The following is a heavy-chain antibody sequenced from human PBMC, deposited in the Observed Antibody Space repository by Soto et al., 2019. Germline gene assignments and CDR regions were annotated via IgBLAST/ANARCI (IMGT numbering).Heavy chain of an antibody. CDR1: GDSLSSSSHY. V-gene: IGHV4-39*01. CDR3: ARPQIDHEWFDP. J-gene: IGHJ5*02. Sequence: SETLSLTCIVSGDSLSSSSHYWGWIRQPPGKGLEWIGNIYHGGSTYYNPSLKSRVTISVDTSKNKYSVKLNSLTAADTAVYYCARPQIDHEWFDPWGQGTLVTVSS. CDR2: IYHGGST.